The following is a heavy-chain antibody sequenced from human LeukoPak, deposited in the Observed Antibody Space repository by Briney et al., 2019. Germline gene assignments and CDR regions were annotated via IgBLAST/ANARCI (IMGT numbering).Heavy chain of an antibody. CDR2: IYYSGST. V-gene: IGHV4-39*01. J-gene: IGHJ4*02. CDR1: GGSISSSSYY. CDR3: ARHSTGGSYYNPFDY. Sequence: PSETLSLTCTVSGGSISSSSYYWGWIRQPPGKGLEWIGSIYYSGSTYHNPSLKSRVTISVDTSKNQFSLKLGSVTAADTAVYYCARHSTGGSYYNPFDYWGQGTLVTVSS. D-gene: IGHD1-26*01.